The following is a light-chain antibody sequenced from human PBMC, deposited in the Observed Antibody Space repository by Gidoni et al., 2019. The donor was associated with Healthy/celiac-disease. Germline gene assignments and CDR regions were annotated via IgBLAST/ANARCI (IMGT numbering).Light chain of an antibody. CDR3: QQRSNWLT. Sequence: DIVFTQSPATLSLSPGDRATLSCRASQSVSSYLAWYQQKPGQAPRLLIYDASNRATGIPARFSGSGSGTDFTLTISSLEPEDFAVYYCQQRSNWLTFGGGTKVEIK. J-gene: IGKJ4*01. V-gene: IGKV3-11*01. CDR2: DAS. CDR1: QSVSSY.